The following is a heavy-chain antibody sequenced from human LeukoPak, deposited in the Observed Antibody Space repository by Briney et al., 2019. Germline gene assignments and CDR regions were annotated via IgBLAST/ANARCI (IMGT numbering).Heavy chain of an antibody. V-gene: IGHV3-48*01. J-gene: IGHJ4*02. D-gene: IGHD6-13*01. CDR1: GFTFSSYG. CDR3: ARDHDSSSCPYFDY. Sequence: PGGSLRLSCAASGFTFSSYGMHWVRQAPGKGLEWVSYISSSSSTIYYADSVKGRFTISRDNAKNSLYLQMNSLRAEDTAVYYCARDHDSSSCPYFDYWGQGTLVTVSS. CDR2: ISSSSSTI.